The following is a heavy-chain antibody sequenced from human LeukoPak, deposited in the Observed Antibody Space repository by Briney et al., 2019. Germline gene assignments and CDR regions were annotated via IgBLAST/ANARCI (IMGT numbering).Heavy chain of an antibody. J-gene: IGHJ6*03. CDR2: IIPIFGTA. Sequence: SVKVSCKAFGGTFSSYAISWVRQAPGQGLEWMGGIIPIFGTANYAQKFQGRVTITADESTSTAYMELSSLRSEDTAVYYCARNPDSSTVTGYYYYYMDVWGKGTTVTVSS. V-gene: IGHV1-69*13. CDR3: ARNPDSSTVTGYYYYYMDV. CDR1: GGTFSSYA. D-gene: IGHD4-11*01.